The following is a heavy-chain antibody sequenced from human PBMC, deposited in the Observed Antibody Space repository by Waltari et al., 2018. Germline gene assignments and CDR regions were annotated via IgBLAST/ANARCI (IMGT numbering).Heavy chain of an antibody. D-gene: IGHD1-26*01. J-gene: IGHJ4*02. Sequence: QVQLVQSGAEVKKPGSSVKVSCKAAGGTFSSYAISWVRRSPGQGLEWMGRIIPILGIANYAQKFQGRVTITADKSTSTAYMELSRLRSEDTAVYYCARSGCSGSCAFDYWGQGTLVTVSS. CDR3: ARSGCSGSCAFDY. CDR1: GGTFSSYA. V-gene: IGHV1-69*04. CDR2: IIPILGIA.